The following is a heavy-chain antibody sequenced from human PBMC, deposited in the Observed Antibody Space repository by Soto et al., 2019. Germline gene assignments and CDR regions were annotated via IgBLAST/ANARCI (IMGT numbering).Heavy chain of an antibody. CDR1: GGSMIAYY. J-gene: IGHJ4*02. CDR3: ARVRGTAGKRYFDY. CDR2: TYYSGST. D-gene: IGHD6-13*01. Sequence: PSGTLSLTCTVSGGSMIAYYWNWMRQPPGKGLQWIGYTYYSGSTTYNPSLKSRVTISVDSSKNQFSLKLDSVTPADTAVYYCARVRGTAGKRYFDYWGPGTLVTVSS. V-gene: IGHV4-59*01.